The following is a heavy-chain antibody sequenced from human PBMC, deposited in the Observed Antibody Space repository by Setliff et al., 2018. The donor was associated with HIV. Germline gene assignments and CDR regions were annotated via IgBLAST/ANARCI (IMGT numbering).Heavy chain of an antibody. CDR1: NFW. D-gene: IGHD6-19*01. CDR2: IKGKSDGETT. J-gene: IGHJ4*02. V-gene: IGHV3-15*01. CDR3: STDLPSSGFFPDY. Sequence: NFWMHWVRQAPGRGLEWVGRIKGKSDGETTDYAAPVNGRSTISRDDSKNTLYLQMNSLKTEDTAVYYCSTDLPSSGFFPDYWGQGTLVTVSS.